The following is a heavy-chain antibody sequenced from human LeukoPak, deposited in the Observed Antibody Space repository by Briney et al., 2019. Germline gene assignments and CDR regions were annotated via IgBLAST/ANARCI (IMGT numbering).Heavy chain of an antibody. CDR2: ISGSGGST. CDR1: GFTFSNYA. V-gene: IGHV3-23*01. D-gene: IGHD3-22*01. CDR3: AKSGSGYYRFDY. Sequence: GGSLRLSCAASGFTFSNYAMIWVRQAPGKGLEWFSAISGSGGSTYYADSVKGRFTISRDNSKNTLYLQMNSLRAEDTAVYYCAKSGSGYYRFDYCGQGTLATVSS. J-gene: IGHJ4*02.